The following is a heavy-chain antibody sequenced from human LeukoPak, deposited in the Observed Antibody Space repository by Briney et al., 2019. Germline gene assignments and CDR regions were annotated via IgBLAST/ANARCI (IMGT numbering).Heavy chain of an antibody. CDR1: GYTFTNYY. D-gene: IGHD6-13*01. Sequence: LRASVKVSCKPSGYTFTNYYMHWVRQAPGQGLEWMGWMNPKSGGTNYAQKFQGRVTMTTDTSTSTAYMELRSLRSDDTAVFYCARDYPIITAAVGGNYWGQGTLVTVSS. CDR2: MNPKSGGT. V-gene: IGHV1-2*02. J-gene: IGHJ4*02. CDR3: ARDYPIITAAVGGNY.